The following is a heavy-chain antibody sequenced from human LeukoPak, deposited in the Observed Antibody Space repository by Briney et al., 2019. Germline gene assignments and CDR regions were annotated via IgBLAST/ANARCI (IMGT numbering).Heavy chain of an antibody. CDR3: ARRSSGTSGLDY. Sequence: GRSLRLSCAASGFTFSSYAMHWVRQAPGKGLEWVAVIWTDGSKKSYADSVKGRFTFTRDNSKNMLYLQMDSLRADDTAVYYCARRSSGTSGLDYWGQGILVTVSS. CDR1: GFTFSSYA. D-gene: IGHD1-26*01. CDR2: IWTDGSKK. J-gene: IGHJ4*02. V-gene: IGHV3-33*08.